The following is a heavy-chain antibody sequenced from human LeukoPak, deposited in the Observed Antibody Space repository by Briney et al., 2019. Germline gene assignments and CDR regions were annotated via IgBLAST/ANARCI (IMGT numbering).Heavy chain of an antibody. CDR3: ARVARGYSGYDPDPFDY. J-gene: IGHJ4*02. D-gene: IGHD5-12*01. Sequence: GGSLRLSCAASGFTFSSYEMNWVRQAPGKGLEWVSYISSSGSTIYYADSVKGRFTISRDNAKNSLYLQMNSLRAEDTAVYYCARVARGYSGYDPDPFDYWGRGTLVTVSS. CDR2: ISSSGSTI. CDR1: GFTFSSYE. V-gene: IGHV3-48*03.